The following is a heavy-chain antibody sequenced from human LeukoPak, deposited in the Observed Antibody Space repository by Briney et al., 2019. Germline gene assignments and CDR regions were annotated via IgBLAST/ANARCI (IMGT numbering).Heavy chain of an antibody. J-gene: IGHJ3*02. V-gene: IGHV1-24*01. CDR1: GYTLTELS. Sequence: SVKLSCKVSGYTLTELSMPRVRQAPGQGLGWMGGFDPEDGETIYAQKFQGRVTMTEDTSTDTAYMELSSLRSEDTAVYYCATSQAALGASDAFDIWGQGTMVTVSS. D-gene: IGHD2-15*01. CDR3: ATSQAALGASDAFDI. CDR2: FDPEDGET.